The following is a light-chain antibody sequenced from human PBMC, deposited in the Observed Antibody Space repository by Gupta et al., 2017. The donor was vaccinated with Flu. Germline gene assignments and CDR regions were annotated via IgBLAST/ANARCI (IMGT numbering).Light chain of an antibody. V-gene: IGKV3-11*01. Sequence: EIVLTQSPATLSLSPGERATLSCRASQSVSTYLAWYQQKPGQAPRLLIYDAFNRATGIPARFSGSGSGTDFTLTISSLEPEDFAVYYCQQRSNWSPITFGQGTRLEIK. CDR3: QQRSNWSPIT. CDR1: QSVSTY. CDR2: DAF. J-gene: IGKJ5*01.